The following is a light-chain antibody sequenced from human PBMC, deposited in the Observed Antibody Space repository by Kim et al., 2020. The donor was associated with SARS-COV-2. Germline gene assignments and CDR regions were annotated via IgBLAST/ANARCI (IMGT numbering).Light chain of an antibody. J-gene: IGLJ2*01. CDR1: SANVGSND. CDR3: AAWDDSLIVL. CDR2: SKD. Sequence: RVASWGCGSSANVGSNDVDWYQQLPRTAPKLLSDSKDHRPSGVPDRFSGSKSGTSASRAISGLRSEDEAHYYCAAWDDSLIVLFGGGTKLTVL. V-gene: IGLV1-47*02.